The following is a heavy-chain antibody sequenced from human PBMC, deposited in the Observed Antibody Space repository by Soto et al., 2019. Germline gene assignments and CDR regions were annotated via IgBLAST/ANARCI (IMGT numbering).Heavy chain of an antibody. CDR1: GFTFSSYG. V-gene: IGHV3-30*18. CDR2: ISYDGSNK. CDR3: AKGGVPYYYGSGSYYNRVNFDY. D-gene: IGHD3-10*01. J-gene: IGHJ4*02. Sequence: GGSLRLSCAASGFTFSSYGMHWVRQAPGKGLEWVAVISYDGSNKYYADSVKGRFTISRDNSKNTLYLQMNSLRAEDTAVYYCAKGGVPYYYGSGSYYNRVNFDYWGQGTLVTVSS.